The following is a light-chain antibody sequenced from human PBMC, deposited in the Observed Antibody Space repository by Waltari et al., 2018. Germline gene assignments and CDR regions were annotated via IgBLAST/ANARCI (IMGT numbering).Light chain of an antibody. Sequence: QSALTQPASVSGSPGQSITISCTGTSSDVGGYNYFSWYQQHPGKAPKLMIYDVSNRPSRVSNRFSGSKSGNTASLTISGLQAEDEADYYCSSYISSSTLELFGGGTSLTVL. CDR3: SSYISSSTLEL. CDR2: DVS. J-gene: IGLJ2*01. V-gene: IGLV2-14*03. CDR1: SSDVGGYNY.